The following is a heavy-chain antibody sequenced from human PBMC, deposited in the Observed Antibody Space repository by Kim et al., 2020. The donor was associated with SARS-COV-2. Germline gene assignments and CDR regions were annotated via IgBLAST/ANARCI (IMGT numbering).Heavy chain of an antibody. CDR3: AKEIIGILTGYPEGYYYYGMDV. D-gene: IGHD3-9*01. CDR1: GFTFSSYG. J-gene: IGHJ6*02. V-gene: IGHV3-33*06. CDR2: IWYDGSNK. Sequence: GGSLRLSCAASGFTFSSYGIHWVRQAPGKGLEWVAVIWYDGSNKYYADSVKGRFTISRDNSKNTLYLQMNSLRAEDTAVYYCAKEIIGILTGYPEGYYYYGMDVWGQGTTVTVSS.